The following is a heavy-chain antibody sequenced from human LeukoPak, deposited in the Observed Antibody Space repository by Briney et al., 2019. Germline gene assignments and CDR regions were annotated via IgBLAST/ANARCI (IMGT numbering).Heavy chain of an antibody. CDR2: IIPIFGTA. J-gene: IGHJ5*02. V-gene: IGHV1-69*06. CDR3: ARAPGSSGWYFDNWFDP. CDR1: EGTFSSYA. Sequence: GASVKVSCKASEGTFSSYAISWVRQAPGQGLEWMGGIIPIFGTANYAQKFQGRVTITADKSTSTAYMELSSLRSEDTAVYYCARAPGSSGWYFDNWFDPWGQGTLVTVSS. D-gene: IGHD6-19*01.